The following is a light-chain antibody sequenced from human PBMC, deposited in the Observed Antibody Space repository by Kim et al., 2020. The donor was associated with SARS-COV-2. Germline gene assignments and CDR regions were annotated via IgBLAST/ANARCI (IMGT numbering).Light chain of an antibody. Sequence: DIQMTQSPASVSASVGDRVTIACRASQDISSWLAWYQQKPGKAPNLLIYVASNLQSGVPSRFSGSGSGTDFTLTISSLQPEDFATYYCQQGNSFPLTFGGGTKVEIK. J-gene: IGKJ4*01. CDR2: VAS. CDR3: QQGNSFPLT. CDR1: QDISSW. V-gene: IGKV1-12*01.